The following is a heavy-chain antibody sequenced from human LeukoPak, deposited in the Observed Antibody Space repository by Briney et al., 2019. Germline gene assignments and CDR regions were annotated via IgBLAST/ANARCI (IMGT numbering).Heavy chain of an antibody. CDR1: GYTFTGYY. Sequence: ASVKVSCKASGYTFTGYYMHWVRQAPGQGLEWKGWINPNSGGTNYAQKFQGRVTMTRDTSISTAYMELSRLRSDDTAVYYCARDSENYYGSGSYYKGYNWFDPWGQGTLVTVSS. CDR2: INPNSGGT. D-gene: IGHD3-10*01. CDR3: ARDSENYYGSGSYYKGYNWFDP. V-gene: IGHV1-2*02. J-gene: IGHJ5*02.